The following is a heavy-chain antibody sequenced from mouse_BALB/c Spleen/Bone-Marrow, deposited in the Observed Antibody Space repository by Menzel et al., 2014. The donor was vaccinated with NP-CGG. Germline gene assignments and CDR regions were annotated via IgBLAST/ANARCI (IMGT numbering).Heavy chain of an antibody. CDR1: GYSITSHYA. Sequence: EVQLQQSGPGLVKPSQSLSLTCTVTGYSITSHYAWNWIRQLPGNTLEWMGYISSSGITSYNPSLKGRISITRDTSKNRFLLQLNSVTAEDTATYCCARSGRFFDYWGQGTTLAVSS. J-gene: IGHJ2*01. D-gene: IGHD3-1*01. CDR3: ARSGRFFDY. V-gene: IGHV3-2*02. CDR2: ISSSGIT.